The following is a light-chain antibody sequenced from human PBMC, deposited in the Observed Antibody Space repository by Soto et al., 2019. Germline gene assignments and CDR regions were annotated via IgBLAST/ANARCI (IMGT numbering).Light chain of an antibody. CDR1: SRDLGGYNF. CDR2: EVT. V-gene: IGLV2-8*01. CDR3: SSYAGSNNRYV. J-gene: IGLJ1*01. Sequence: QSALTQPPSASGSPGQSVAISCTGRSRDLGGYNFVSWYQQHPGKAPKLMIYEVTKRPSGVPDRFSGSKSGNTASLTVSGLQAEDEADYYCSSYAGSNNRYVFGTGTKLTVL.